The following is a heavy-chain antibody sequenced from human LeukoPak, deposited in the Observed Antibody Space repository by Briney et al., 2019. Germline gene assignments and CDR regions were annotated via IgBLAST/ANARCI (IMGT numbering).Heavy chain of an antibody. CDR3: ARGFSYYYDSSGYYGLDY. CDR2: ISAYNGNT. V-gene: IGHV1-18*01. D-gene: IGHD3-22*01. CDR1: GGTFSSYG. J-gene: IGHJ4*02. Sequence: ASVKVSCKASGGTFSSYGISWVRQAPGQGLEWMGWISAYNGNTNYAQKLQGRVTMTTDTSTSTAYMELRSLRSDDTAVYYCARGFSYYYDSSGYYGLDYWGQGTLVTVSS.